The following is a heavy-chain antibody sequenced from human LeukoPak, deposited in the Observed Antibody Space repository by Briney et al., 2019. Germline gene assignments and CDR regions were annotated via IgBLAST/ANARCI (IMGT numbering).Heavy chain of an antibody. D-gene: IGHD3-10*01. Sequence: SGPTLVKPTQTLTLTCTFSGFSLSTTGVGVGWIRQPPGKALEWLALIYWDDYKRYSPSLQSRLTITKDTSKNEVVLTMTNMDPVDTATYYCAYRLSISVLREANNWFDPWGQGTLVTVSS. CDR1: GFSLSTTGVG. J-gene: IGHJ5*02. CDR3: AYRLSISVLREANNWFDP. CDR2: IYWDDYK. V-gene: IGHV2-5*02.